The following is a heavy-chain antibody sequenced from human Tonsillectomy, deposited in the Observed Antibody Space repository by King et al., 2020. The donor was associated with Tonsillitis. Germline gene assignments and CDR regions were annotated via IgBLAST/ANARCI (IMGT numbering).Heavy chain of an antibody. CDR3: ARSCDLDGYASYFDY. CDR2: IYQSGNT. Sequence: QLQESGSGLVKPSQTLSLTCAVSGGSIRSGGYSWNWIRQAPGKGLEWIGYIYQSGNTYYNPSLKSRVTISVDRSKNQFSLKLSSVTAADTAVYYCARSCDLDGYASYFDYGGQGTLVTVSS. J-gene: IGHJ4*02. CDR1: GGSIRSGGYS. D-gene: IGHD5-24*01. V-gene: IGHV4-30-2*01.